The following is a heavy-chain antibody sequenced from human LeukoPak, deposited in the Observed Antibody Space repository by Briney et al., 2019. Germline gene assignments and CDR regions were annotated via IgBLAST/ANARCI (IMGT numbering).Heavy chain of an antibody. J-gene: IGHJ4*02. CDR2: IYSAGYT. CDR3: ARGHTGYGPYFDY. D-gene: IGHD4-17*01. V-gene: IGHV4-61*02. CDR1: GGSISNGLYY. Sequence: PSETLSLTCTVSGGSISNGLYYWHWIRQPAGKGLEWIGRIYSAGYTNYNPSLESRVAISLDTSKSQFSLKLNSVTAADTAVYYCARGHTGYGPYFDYWGQGTLVTVSS.